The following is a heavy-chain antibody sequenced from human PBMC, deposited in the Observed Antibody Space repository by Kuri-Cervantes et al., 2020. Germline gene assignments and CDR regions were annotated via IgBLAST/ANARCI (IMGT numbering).Heavy chain of an antibody. D-gene: IGHD6-13*01. V-gene: IGHV3-30*03. CDR3: ARDGGYSSSWWTYYYYGMDV. J-gene: IGHJ6*02. Sequence: GESLKSSCAVSGFIFSDYAMHWVRQAPGKGPEWVAVISYDGSNKYYADSVKGRFTISRDNSKNTLYLQMNSLRAEDTAVYYCARDGGYSSSWWTYYYYGMDVWGQGTTVTVSS. CDR1: GFIFSDYA. CDR2: ISYDGSNK.